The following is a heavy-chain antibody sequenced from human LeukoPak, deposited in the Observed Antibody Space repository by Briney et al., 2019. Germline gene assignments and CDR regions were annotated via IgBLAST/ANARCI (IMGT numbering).Heavy chain of an antibody. CDR1: GFTFDDYA. D-gene: IGHD2-8*01. Sequence: GRSLRLSCAASGFTFDDYAMHWVRQAPGKGLEWVSGISWNSGSIGYADSVKGRFTISRDNAKNSLYLQMNSLRAEDTALYYCAKAHCTNGVCYSLDYWGQGTLVTASS. CDR3: AKAHCTNGVCYSLDY. V-gene: IGHV3-9*01. CDR2: ISWNSGSI. J-gene: IGHJ4*02.